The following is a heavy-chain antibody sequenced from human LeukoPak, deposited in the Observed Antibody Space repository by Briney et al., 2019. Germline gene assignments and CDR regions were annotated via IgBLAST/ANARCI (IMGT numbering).Heavy chain of an antibody. D-gene: IGHD3-22*01. CDR3: ARDLDYYDSSGYYPTGYYYGMDV. CDR2: ISYDGSNK. CDR1: GFTFSSYA. J-gene: IGHJ6*02. Sequence: GGSLRLSCAASGFTFSSYAMHWVRQAPGKGLEWVAVISYDGSNKYYADSVKGRFIISRDNSKNTLYLQMNSLRAEDTAVYYCARDLDYYDSSGYYPTGYYYGMDVWGQGTTVTVSS. V-gene: IGHV3-30-3*01.